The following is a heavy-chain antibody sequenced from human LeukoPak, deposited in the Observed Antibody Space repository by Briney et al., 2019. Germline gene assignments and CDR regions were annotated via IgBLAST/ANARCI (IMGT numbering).Heavy chain of an antibody. CDR2: INSKSRYI. CDR3: AGRSYFDY. CDR1: GFTFSSYS. V-gene: IGHV3-21*01. Sequence: PGGSLRLSCAASGFTFSSYSMNWVRQAPGKGLEWVSSINSKSRYIYYADSLKGRFTISRDNFKNTLYLQMNSLRAEDTAVYYCAGRSYFDYWGQGTLVTVSS. J-gene: IGHJ4*02.